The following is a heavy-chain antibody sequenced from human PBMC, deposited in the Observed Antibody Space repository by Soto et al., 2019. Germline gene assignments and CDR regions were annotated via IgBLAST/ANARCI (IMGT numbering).Heavy chain of an antibody. CDR3: ALLGYCTNGVCYQPYYYGLDV. J-gene: IGHJ6*02. D-gene: IGHD2-8*01. V-gene: IGHV1-8*01. CDR2: MNPNSGNT. Sequence: ASVKVSCKASGYTFTSYDINWVRQATGQGLEWMGWMNPNSGNTGYAQKFQGRVTMTRNTSISTAYMELSSLRSEDTAVYYCALLGYCTNGVCYQPYYYGLDVWGQGTTVTVSS. CDR1: GYTFTSYD.